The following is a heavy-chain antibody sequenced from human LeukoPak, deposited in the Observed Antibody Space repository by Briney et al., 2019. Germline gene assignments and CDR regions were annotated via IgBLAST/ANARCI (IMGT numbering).Heavy chain of an antibody. J-gene: IGHJ6*02. V-gene: IGHV4-59*01. CDR2: IYYSGST. CDR1: GGSISSYY. D-gene: IGHD3-10*01. Sequence: SETLSLTCTVSGGSISSYYWSWIRQPPGKGLEWIGYIYYSGSTNYNPSLKSRVTISVAPSKNQLSLKLSSVTAADTAVYYCARDNSGHGDNGMDVWGQGTTVTVSS. CDR3: ARDNSGHGDNGMDV.